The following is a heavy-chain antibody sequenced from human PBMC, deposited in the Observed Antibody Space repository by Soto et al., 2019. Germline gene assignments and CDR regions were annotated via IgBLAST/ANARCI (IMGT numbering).Heavy chain of an antibody. J-gene: IGHJ4*02. V-gene: IGHV3-23*01. CDR1: GFTFSGYS. D-gene: IGHD6-25*01. CDR3: AKSPGQRDY. CDR2: ISGSGGST. Sequence: GGSLRLSCAASGFTFSGYSMNWVRQAPGKGLEWVSAISGSGGSTYYADSVKGRFTISRDNSKNTLYLQMNSLRAEDTAVYYCAKSPGQRDYWGQGTLVTVSS.